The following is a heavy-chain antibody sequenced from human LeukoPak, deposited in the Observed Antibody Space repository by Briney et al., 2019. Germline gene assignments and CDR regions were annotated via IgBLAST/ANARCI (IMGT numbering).Heavy chain of an antibody. CDR3: ARSVPGGSGWMGSIEY. CDR2: IGTAGDT. V-gene: IGHV3-13*01. Sequence: GGSLRLSCAASGFTFSRYDMHWVRQSTEKGLEWVSGIGTAGDTFYLGSVKGRFGISRENAKNSLYLQMNSLRVGDTAVYYCARSVPGGSGWMGSIEYWGQGTLVTVPS. D-gene: IGHD6-19*01. J-gene: IGHJ4*02. CDR1: GFTFSRYD.